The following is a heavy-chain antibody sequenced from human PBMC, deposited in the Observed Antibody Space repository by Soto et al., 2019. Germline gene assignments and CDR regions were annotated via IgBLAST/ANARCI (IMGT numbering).Heavy chain of an antibody. CDR3: ARLKAGGSCYLCNWFDP. Sequence: SETLSLTCTVSGGSISSYYCSWIRQPPGKGLEWIGYIYYSGSTNYNPSLKSRVTISVDTSKNQFSLKLSSVTAADTAVYYCARLKAGGSCYLCNWFDPWGQGTLVTVSS. CDR1: GGSISSYY. J-gene: IGHJ5*02. D-gene: IGHD2-15*01. CDR2: IYYSGST. V-gene: IGHV4-59*01.